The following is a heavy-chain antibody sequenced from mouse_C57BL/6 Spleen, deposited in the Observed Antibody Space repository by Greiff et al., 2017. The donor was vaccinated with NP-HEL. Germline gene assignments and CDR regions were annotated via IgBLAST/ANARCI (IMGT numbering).Heavy chain of an antibody. CDR1: GYTFTDYE. V-gene: IGHV1-15*01. J-gene: IGHJ1*03. Sequence: QVQLQQSGAELVRPGASVTLSCKASGYTFTDYEMHWVKQTPVHGLEWIGAIDPETGGTAYNQKFKGKAILTADKSSSTAYMELRSLTSEDSAVYYCTRGVFVGENHFDVWGTGTTVTVSS. CDR2: IDPETGGT. D-gene: IGHD2-10*02. CDR3: TRGVFVGENHFDV.